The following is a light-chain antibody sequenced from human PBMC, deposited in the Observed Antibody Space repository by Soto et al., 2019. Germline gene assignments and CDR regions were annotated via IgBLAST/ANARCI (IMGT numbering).Light chain of an antibody. J-gene: IGKJ2*01. CDR1: QSVTGSM. CDR2: GAS. CDR3: QQCCNSPFA. Sequence: EIVLTQSPGPLSLSPGDRATLSCRASQSVTGSMLAWFQQRPGQAPRLLIYGASTRATDIPARFSGTGSGTNYTLTISGLEPEFLVYYCCQQCCNSPFAFGRGTKLDIK. V-gene: IGKV3-20*01.